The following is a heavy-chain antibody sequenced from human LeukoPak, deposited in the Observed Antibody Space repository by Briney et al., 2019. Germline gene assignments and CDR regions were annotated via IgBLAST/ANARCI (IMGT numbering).Heavy chain of an antibody. D-gene: IGHD3-22*01. CDR1: GFTFSNYA. V-gene: IGHV3-64*01. J-gene: IGHJ4*02. CDR2: ISGNGGST. Sequence: GGSLRLSCAASGFTFSNYAMHWVRQAPGKGLEYVSGISGNGGSTFYTSSVKGRFTISRDDSKNTLYLQMSSLRVEDTAVYYCAKATMAGGQYYYDSSGGQGTLVTVSS. CDR3: AKATMAGGQYYYDSS.